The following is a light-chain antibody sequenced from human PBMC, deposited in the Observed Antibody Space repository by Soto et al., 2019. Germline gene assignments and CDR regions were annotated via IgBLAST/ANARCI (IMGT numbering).Light chain of an antibody. Sequence: DIQMTQSPSTLSASVGDRVTITCRASESIDSWLAWHQQKPGRAPKLLISKASSLESGVPSRFSGSGFGTEFNLTISSLQPDDFATYYCQQYNSYRAFGQGTKVDIK. CDR3: QQYNSYRA. CDR1: ESIDSW. J-gene: IGKJ1*01. V-gene: IGKV1-5*03. CDR2: KAS.